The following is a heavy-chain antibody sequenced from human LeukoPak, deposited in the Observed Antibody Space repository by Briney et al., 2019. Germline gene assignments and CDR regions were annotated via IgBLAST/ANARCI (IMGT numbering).Heavy chain of an antibody. CDR3: KQKTAYDILTGYYDNWFDP. V-gene: IGHV3-23*01. D-gene: IGHD3-9*01. J-gene: IGHJ5*02. Sequence: GGSLRLSCAASGFTFSSYAISSVRQSPGKGLEWVSAIRGSGGSTYYADSVKGRFTISRDNSKNTLYLQMNSLRAEDTAVYYFKQKTAYDILTGYYDNWFDPWGQGTLVTVSS. CDR1: GFTFSSYA. CDR2: IRGSGGST.